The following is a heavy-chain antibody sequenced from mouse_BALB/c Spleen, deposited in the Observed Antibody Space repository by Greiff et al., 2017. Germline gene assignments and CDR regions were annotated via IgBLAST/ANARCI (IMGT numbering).Heavy chain of an antibody. Sequence: EVQLVESGGGLVKPGGSLKLSCAASGFTFSDYYMYWVRQTPEKRLEWVATISDGGSYTYYPDSVKGRFTISRDNAKNNLYLQMSSLKSEDTAMYYCARGGWRGFAYWGQGTLVTVSA. D-gene: IGHD2-3*01. CDR1: GFTFSDYY. CDR3: ARGGWRGFAY. V-gene: IGHV5-4*02. CDR2: ISDGGSYT. J-gene: IGHJ3*01.